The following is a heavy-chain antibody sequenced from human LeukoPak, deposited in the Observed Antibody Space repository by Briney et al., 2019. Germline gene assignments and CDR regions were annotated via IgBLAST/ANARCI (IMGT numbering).Heavy chain of an antibody. D-gene: IGHD3-9*01. J-gene: IGHJ5*02. Sequence: SETLSLTCTVSGGSISSYYWSWIRQPPGKGLEWIGYIYYSGSTNCNPSLKSRVTISVDTSKNQFSLKLSSVTAADTAVYYCARDGDYDILTGYYKGWFDPWGQGTLVTVSS. CDR1: GGSISSYY. CDR3: ARDGDYDILTGYYKGWFDP. CDR2: IYYSGST. V-gene: IGHV4-59*01.